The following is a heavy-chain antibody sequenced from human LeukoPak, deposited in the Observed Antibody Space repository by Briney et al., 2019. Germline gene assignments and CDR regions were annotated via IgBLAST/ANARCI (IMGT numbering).Heavy chain of an antibody. V-gene: IGHV3-23*01. CDR3: AKKPSSGYYYIDY. J-gene: IGHJ4*02. CDR1: GFTFSSYA. D-gene: IGHD3-22*01. Sequence: GGSLRLSCAASGFTFSSYAMSWVRQAPGKGLEWVSTISDSGGSTYYADSVKGRFTISRDNSKNTLYLQMNSLRAEDTAVYCCAKKPSSGYYYIDYWGQGTLVTVFS. CDR2: ISDSGGST.